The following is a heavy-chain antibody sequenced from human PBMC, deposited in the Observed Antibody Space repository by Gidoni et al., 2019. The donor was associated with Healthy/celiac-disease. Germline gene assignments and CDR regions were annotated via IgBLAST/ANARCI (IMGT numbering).Heavy chain of an antibody. CDR2: ISSSSSYI. V-gene: IGHV3-21*01. CDR1: GFTFSSYS. J-gene: IGHJ4*02. D-gene: IGHD2-21*02. CDR3: ARGYIVVVTELPYYFDC. Sequence: EVQLVESGGGLVKPGGSLRLSCAASGFTFSSYSRNWVRQDPGKGLEWVSSISSSSSYIYYADSVKGRFTISRDNAKNSLYLQMNSLRAEDTAVYYCARGYIVVVTELPYYFDCWGQGTLVTVSS.